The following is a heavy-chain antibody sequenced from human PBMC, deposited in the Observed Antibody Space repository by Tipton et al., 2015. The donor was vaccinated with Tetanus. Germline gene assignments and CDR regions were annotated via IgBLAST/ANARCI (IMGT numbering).Heavy chain of an antibody. Sequence: TLSLTCTVSGGSISSFNYYWGWIRQPPGKGLEWIGSTYNTGNTYYNPSLGSRVTMSVDTSKIQFSLKVTSVTAADTAVYYCARLSSSANDAHVFDIWGQGTMVTVSS. CDR2: TYNTGNT. CDR1: GGSISSFNYY. CDR3: ARLSSSANDAHVFDI. J-gene: IGHJ3*02. D-gene: IGHD3-22*01. V-gene: IGHV4-39*01.